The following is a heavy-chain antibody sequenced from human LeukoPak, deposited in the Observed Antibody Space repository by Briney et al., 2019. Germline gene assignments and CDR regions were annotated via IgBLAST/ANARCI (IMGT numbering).Heavy chain of an antibody. CDR3: ARSPPRAALAYYYYMDV. Sequence: PSETLSLTCTVSGGSISSYYWSWIRQPPGKGLEWIGYIYYSGSTNYNPSLKSRVTISVDTSKNQFSLKLSSVTAADTAVYYCARSPPRAALAYYYYMDVWGKGTTVTVSS. D-gene: IGHD2-15*01. CDR2: IYYSGST. CDR1: GGSISSYY. V-gene: IGHV4-59*01. J-gene: IGHJ6*03.